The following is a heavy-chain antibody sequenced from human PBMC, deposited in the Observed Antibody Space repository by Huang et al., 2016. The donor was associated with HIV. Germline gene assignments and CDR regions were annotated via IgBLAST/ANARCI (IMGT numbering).Heavy chain of an antibody. D-gene: IGHD2-15*01. J-gene: IGHJ6*02. CDR1: GYTFTSYY. V-gene: IGHV1-46*01. Sequence: QVQLVQSGAEVKKPGASVKVSCKASGYTFTSYYMHWVRQATGQGLEWSGRINPSGGSTSYAQKFQGRVTMTRDTSTSTVYMELSSLRSEDTAVYYCARVDGYCSGGSCYGYYYYYGMDVWGQGTTVTVSS. CDR2: INPSGGST. CDR3: ARVDGYCSGGSCYGYYYYYGMDV.